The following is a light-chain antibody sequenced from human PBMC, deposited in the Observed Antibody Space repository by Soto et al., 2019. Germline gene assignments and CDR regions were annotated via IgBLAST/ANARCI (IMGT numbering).Light chain of an antibody. V-gene: IGLV9-49*01. CDR1: SGYSNYK. J-gene: IGLJ1*01. CDR2: VGTGGIVG. CDR3: GADHGSGSNFVYV. Sequence: QSVLTQPPSASASLGASVTLTCTLSSGYSNYKVDWYQQRPGKGPRFVMRVGTGGIVGSKGDGIPDRFSVLGSGLNRYLTIKNIQEEDESDYLCGADHGSGSNFVYVFGTGTKLTVL.